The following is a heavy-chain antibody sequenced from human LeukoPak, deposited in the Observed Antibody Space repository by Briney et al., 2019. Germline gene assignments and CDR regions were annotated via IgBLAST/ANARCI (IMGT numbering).Heavy chain of an antibody. CDR3: ARVTWKTVVAAPDY. CDR2: INPHSGGA. CDR1: GYTFTDYF. V-gene: IGHV1-2*06. Sequence: ASVKVSCKASGYTFTDYFIHWVRQAPEQGLEWMGRINPHSGGANYAQKFQGRVTMTRDTSINTAYMELSRLTSDDTAVYYCARVTWKTVVAAPDYWGQGTLVTVSS. D-gene: IGHD2-15*01. J-gene: IGHJ4*02.